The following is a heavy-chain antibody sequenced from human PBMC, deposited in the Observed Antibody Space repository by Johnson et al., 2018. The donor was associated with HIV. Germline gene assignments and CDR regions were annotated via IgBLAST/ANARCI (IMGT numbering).Heavy chain of an antibody. CDR1: GFTFSSYG. CDR3: ARGALGDWVDAFDI. J-gene: IGHJ3*02. Sequence: QVQLVESGGGVVQPGGSLRLSCAASGFTFSSYGMHWVRQAPGKGLEWVAFIRYDGSNKYYADSVKGRFTVSRDSSKNTLYLQVNSLRAEDMAVFYCARGALGDWVDAFDIWGQGTMVTVSS. D-gene: IGHD3-16*01. CDR2: IRYDGSNK. V-gene: IGHV3-30*02.